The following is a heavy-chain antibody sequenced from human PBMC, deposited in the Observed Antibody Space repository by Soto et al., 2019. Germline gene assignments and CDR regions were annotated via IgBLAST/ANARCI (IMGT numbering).Heavy chain of an antibody. Sequence: GGSLRLSCAASGFTVSSNCMSWVRQAPGKGLEWVSVIYSGGSTYYADSVKGRFTISRDNSKNTLYLQMNSLRAEDTAVYYCAREIPYYDILTGYNYYYYGMDVWGQGTTVTVSS. CDR1: GFTVSSNC. V-gene: IGHV3-53*01. CDR3: AREIPYYDILTGYNYYYYGMDV. CDR2: IYSGGST. D-gene: IGHD3-9*01. J-gene: IGHJ6*02.